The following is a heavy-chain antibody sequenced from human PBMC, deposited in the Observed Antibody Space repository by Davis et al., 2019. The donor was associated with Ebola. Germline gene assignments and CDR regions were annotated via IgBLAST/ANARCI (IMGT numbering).Heavy chain of an antibody. Sequence: GESLKISCAASGFSVSSNYMSWVRQAPGKGLEWVSVIYSGGTTYYADSVKGRFTISRDNAKNSLYLQMNSLRAEDTAVYYCARDLYSSGLEDYWGQGTLVTVSS. CDR3: ARDLYSSGLEDY. D-gene: IGHD6-25*01. J-gene: IGHJ4*02. CDR2: IYSGGTT. V-gene: IGHV3-53*01. CDR1: GFSVSSNY.